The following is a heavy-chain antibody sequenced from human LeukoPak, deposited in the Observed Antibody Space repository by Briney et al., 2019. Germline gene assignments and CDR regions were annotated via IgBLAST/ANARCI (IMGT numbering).Heavy chain of an antibody. J-gene: IGHJ5*02. Sequence: GSLRLSCAASGFTFSSYAMSWVRQAPGKGLEWVSAISGSGGSTYYADSVKGRFTISRDNSKNTLYLQMNSLRAEDTAVYYCAKGYCSGGSCYCFDPWGQGTLVTVSS. CDR3: AKGYCSGGSCYCFDP. CDR1: GFTFSSYA. CDR2: ISGSGGST. V-gene: IGHV3-23*01. D-gene: IGHD2-15*01.